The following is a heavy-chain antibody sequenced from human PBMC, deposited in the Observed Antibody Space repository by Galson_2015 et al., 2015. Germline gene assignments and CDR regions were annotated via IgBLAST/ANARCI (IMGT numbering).Heavy chain of an antibody. D-gene: IGHD3-3*01. CDR2: INPSGGST. V-gene: IGHV1-46*01. Sequence: SVKVSCKASGYTFTSYYMHWVRQAPGQGLEWMGIINPSGGSTSYAQKFQGRVTMTRDTSTSTVYMELSSLRSEDTAVYYCARDHTIFGVVGPDPPPRYFDLWGRGTLVTVSS. CDR3: ARDHTIFGVVGPDPPPRYFDL. J-gene: IGHJ2*01. CDR1: GYTFTSYY.